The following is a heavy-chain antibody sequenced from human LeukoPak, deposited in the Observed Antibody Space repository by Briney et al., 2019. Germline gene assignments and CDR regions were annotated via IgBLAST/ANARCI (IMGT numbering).Heavy chain of an antibody. D-gene: IGHD3-10*01. J-gene: IGHJ4*02. CDR1: GFTFSSYG. CDR3: GRVSSTVRGVISGYYFDY. V-gene: IGHV3-23*01. CDR2: ISGSGGST. Sequence: GGSLRLSCAASGFTFSSYGMSWVRQAPGRGLEWVSSISGSGGSTYYADSVKGRFTISRDNSKNTLYLQMNSLRAEDTAVYYCGRVSSTVRGVISGYYFDYWGQGTLVTVSS.